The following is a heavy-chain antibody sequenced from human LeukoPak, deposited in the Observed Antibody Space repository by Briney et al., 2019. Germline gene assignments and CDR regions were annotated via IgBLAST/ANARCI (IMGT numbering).Heavy chain of an antibody. Sequence: SETLSLTCTVSGGSISSYYWSWIRQPPGKGLEWIGYIYYSGSTNYNPSLKSRVTISVDTSKNQFSLKLSSVAAADTAVYYCARDRVGQQLVGRNYYYYYMDVWGKGTTVTISS. J-gene: IGHJ6*03. V-gene: IGHV4-59*01. D-gene: IGHD6-13*01. CDR3: ARDRVGQQLVGRNYYYYYMDV. CDR2: IYYSGST. CDR1: GGSISSYY.